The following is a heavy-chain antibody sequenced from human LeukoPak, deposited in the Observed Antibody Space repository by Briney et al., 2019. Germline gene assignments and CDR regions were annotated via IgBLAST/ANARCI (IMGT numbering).Heavy chain of an antibody. V-gene: IGHV3-48*03. CDR3: ARDTLWGNGVTAYYYYYYMDV. CDR2: INSGGTPI. Sequence: GGSLRLSCAASGFIFSNYEMNWVRQAPGKGLEWLSYINSGGTPIYYADSVKGRFTVSRDKVKNSVYMQMNSLRAEDTAVYYCARDTLWGNGVTAYYYYYYMDVWGKGTTVTVSS. J-gene: IGHJ6*03. CDR1: GFIFSNYE. D-gene: IGHD2-8*01.